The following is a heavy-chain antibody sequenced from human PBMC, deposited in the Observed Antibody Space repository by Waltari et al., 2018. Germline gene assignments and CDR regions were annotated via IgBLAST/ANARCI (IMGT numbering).Heavy chain of an antibody. Sequence: QVQLVQSGAEVKKPGASVKVSCKASGYTFTSYDINWVRQATGQGLEWMGWMNPNSGNTGYAQKCQGRVTMTRNTSISTAYMELSSLRSEDTAVYYCARAPPFYYDSSGYYFRTYYFDYWGQGTLVTVSS. CDR1: GYTFTSYD. J-gene: IGHJ4*02. CDR3: ARAPPFYYDSSGYYFRTYYFDY. CDR2: MNPNSGNT. D-gene: IGHD3-22*01. V-gene: IGHV1-8*01.